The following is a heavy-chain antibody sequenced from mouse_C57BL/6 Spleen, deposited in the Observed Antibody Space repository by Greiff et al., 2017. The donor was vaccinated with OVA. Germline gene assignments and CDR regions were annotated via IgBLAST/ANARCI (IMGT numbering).Heavy chain of an antibody. CDR3: ARSKGSSYDFDY. CDR1: GYTFTSYW. V-gene: IGHV1-64*01. D-gene: IGHD1-1*01. CDR2: IHPNSGST. J-gene: IGHJ2*01. Sequence: QVHVKQSGAELVKPGASVKLSCKASGYTFTSYWMHWVKQRPGQGLEWIGMIHPNSGSTNYNEKFKSKATLTVDKSSSTAYMQLSSLTSEDSAVYYCARSKGSSYDFDYWGQGTTLTVSS.